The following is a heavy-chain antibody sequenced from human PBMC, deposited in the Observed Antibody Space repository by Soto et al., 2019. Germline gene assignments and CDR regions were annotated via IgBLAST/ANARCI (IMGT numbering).Heavy chain of an antibody. D-gene: IGHD3-22*01. CDR3: ARVDSSGYYHFDY. Sequence: QLQLQESGSGLVKPSQTLSLTCAVSGGSISSGGYSWSWIRQPPGKGLEWIGYIYHSGSTYYNPSLKSRVNISVDRSKNQFSLKLSSVTAADTDVYYCARVDSSGYYHFDYWGQGTLVTVSS. CDR1: GGSISSGGYS. V-gene: IGHV4-30-2*01. CDR2: IYHSGST. J-gene: IGHJ4*02.